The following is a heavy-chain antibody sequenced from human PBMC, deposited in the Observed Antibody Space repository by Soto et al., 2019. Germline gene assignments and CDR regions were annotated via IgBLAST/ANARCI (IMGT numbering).Heavy chain of an antibody. CDR3: SRDEGYNWNDGGWFDP. CDR1: GYTFTSYG. D-gene: IGHD1-1*01. J-gene: IGHJ5*02. V-gene: IGHV1-18*01. Sequence: QVQLVQSGAEVKKPGASVKVSCKSSGYTFTSYGISWVRQAPGQGLEWMGWISGYNGNTNYAQKLQGRVTMTPDTSTSTAYMELRSLRSYDTAVYYCSRDEGYNWNDGGWFDPWGQGTLVTVSS. CDR2: ISGYNGNT.